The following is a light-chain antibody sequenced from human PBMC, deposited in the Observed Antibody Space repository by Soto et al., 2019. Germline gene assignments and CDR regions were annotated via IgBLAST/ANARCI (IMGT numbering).Light chain of an antibody. Sequence: EIVLTQSPATLSLSPWERATLSLRASQSVSSYLAWYQQKPGQAPRLLIYGASRRATGIPDRFSGSASGTDFTLTISRLEPEDFAVYFCQQYSDLPMTFGQGTRLEI. CDR1: QSVSSY. J-gene: IGKJ5*01. CDR2: GAS. CDR3: QQYSDLPMT. V-gene: IGKV3-20*01.